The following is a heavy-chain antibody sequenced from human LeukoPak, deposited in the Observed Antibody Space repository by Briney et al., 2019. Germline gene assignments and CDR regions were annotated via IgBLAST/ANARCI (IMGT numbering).Heavy chain of an antibody. CDR1: GGSFSGYY. J-gene: IGHJ4*02. Sequence: SETLSLTCAVYGGSFSGYYWSWIRQPPGKGLEWIGEINHSGSTNYNPSLKSRVTISVDTSKNQFSLKLSSVTAADTAVYYCARGPVTDYGGSSDYWGQGTLVTVSS. CDR2: INHSGST. CDR3: ARGPVTDYGGSSDY. V-gene: IGHV4-34*01. D-gene: IGHD4-23*01.